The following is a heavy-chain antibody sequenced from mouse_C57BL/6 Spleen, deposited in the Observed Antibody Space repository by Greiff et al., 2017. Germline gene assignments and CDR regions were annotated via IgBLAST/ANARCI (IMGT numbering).Heavy chain of an antibody. J-gene: IGHJ2*01. CDR1: GFTFSSYA. Sequence: EVQLVESGAGFVKPGASLKLSCAASGFTFSSYAMSWVRQTPEKRLEWVATISDGGSYTNYTDNVKGRVTISRDTANNNLYLQMSQLTSEDTAMYYGVEGDSKRFDYWGQGTTLTVSS. D-gene: IGHD2-5*01. CDR2: ISDGGSYT. V-gene: IGHV5-4*01. CDR3: VEGDSKRFDY.